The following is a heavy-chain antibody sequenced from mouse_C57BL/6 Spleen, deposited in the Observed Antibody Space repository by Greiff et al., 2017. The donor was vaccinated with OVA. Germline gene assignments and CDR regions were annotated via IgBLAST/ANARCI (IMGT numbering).Heavy chain of an antibody. Sequence: EVQVVESGGGLVKPGGSLKLSCAASGFTFSSYTMSWVRQTPEKRLEWVATLSGGGGNTYYPDSVKGRFTISRDNAKNTLYLQMSSLRSEDTALYYCARHGATVVATDAVDYWGQGTSVTVSS. CDR3: ARHGATVVATDAVDY. J-gene: IGHJ4*01. V-gene: IGHV5-9*01. D-gene: IGHD1-1*01. CDR1: GFTFSSYT. CDR2: LSGGGGNT.